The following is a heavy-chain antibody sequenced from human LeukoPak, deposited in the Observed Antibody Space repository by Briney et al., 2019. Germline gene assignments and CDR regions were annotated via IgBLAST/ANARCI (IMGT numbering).Heavy chain of an antibody. CDR1: GFTFSSYA. D-gene: IGHD4-23*01. Sequence: GGSLRLSCAASGFTFSSYAMSWVRQAPGKGLEWVSAISGSGGSTYYADSVKGRFTISGDNSKNTLYLQMNSLRAEDTAVYYCAKGLDYGGNSGEDYRGRRTLVTVSS. J-gene: IGHJ4*02. CDR2: ISGSGGST. V-gene: IGHV3-23*01. CDR3: AKGLDYGGNSGEDY.